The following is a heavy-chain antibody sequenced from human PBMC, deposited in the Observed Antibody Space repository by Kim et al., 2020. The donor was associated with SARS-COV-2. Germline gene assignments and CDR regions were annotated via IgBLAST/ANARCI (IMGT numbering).Heavy chain of an antibody. CDR2: IKQDGSEK. J-gene: IGHJ4*02. D-gene: IGHD3-10*01. CDR3: ARGYGSGSYYLLFDY. Sequence: GGSLRLSCAASGFTFSSYWMNWVRQAPGKGLEWVANIKQDGSEKYYVDSVKGRFTISRDNAKNSLYLQMNSLRAEDTAVYYCARGYGSGSYYLLFDYWGQGTLVTVSS. CDR1: GFTFSSYW. V-gene: IGHV3-7*03.